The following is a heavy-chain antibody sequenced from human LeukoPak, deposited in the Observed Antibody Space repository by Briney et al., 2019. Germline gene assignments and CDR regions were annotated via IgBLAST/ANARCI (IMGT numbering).Heavy chain of an antibody. CDR1: GYTFTGYY. D-gene: IGHD6-6*01. J-gene: IGHJ4*02. CDR2: INPNSGGT. Sequence: ASVKVSCKASGYTFTGYYMHWVRQAPGQGLEWMGWINPNSGGTNYAQKFQGRVTMTRDTSISTAYMELSRLRSDDTAVYYCTRGFPDSSSLDYWGQGTLVTVSS. V-gene: IGHV1-2*02. CDR3: TRGFPDSSSLDY.